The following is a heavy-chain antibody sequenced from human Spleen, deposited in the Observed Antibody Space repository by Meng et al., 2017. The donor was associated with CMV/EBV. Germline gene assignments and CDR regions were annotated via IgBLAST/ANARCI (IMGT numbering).Heavy chain of an antibody. J-gene: IGHJ3*02. V-gene: IGHV3-21*01. CDR3: ARDAYSSGRVDALDI. CDR1: GFIFSGYT. Sequence: GGSLRLSCAASGFIFSGYTMNWVRQAPGKGLEWISSITSSSSYIYYADSVKGRFTISRDNAKNSLYPQMNSLRAEDTAMYFCARDAYSSGRVDALDIWGQGTMVTVSS. CDR2: ITSSSSYI. D-gene: IGHD6-19*01.